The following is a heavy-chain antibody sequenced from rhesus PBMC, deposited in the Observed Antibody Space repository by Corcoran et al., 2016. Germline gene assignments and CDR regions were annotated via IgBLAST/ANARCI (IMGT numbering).Heavy chain of an antibody. CDR3: ARDAISLDV. J-gene: IGHJ5-2*02. CDR2: ISGNSETT. CDR1: GASLYGNY. V-gene: IGHV4-147*01. Sequence: QVQLQESGPGLVKPSETLPLTCAVSGASLYGNYWTWIRQSPGKGLEWIGYISGNSETTSDNPSLGGRVTISKDTSQNQFALMLTSVTAADTAVYYCARDAISLDVWGRGVLVTVSS.